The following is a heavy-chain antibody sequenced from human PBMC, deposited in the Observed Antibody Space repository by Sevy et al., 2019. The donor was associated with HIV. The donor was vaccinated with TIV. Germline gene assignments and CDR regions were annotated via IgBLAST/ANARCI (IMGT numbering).Heavy chain of an antibody. CDR3: VRDGVVRGFDI. V-gene: IGHV3-11*04. CDR2: LSGAGNHI. D-gene: IGHD3-3*01. CDR1: GFTFSHEY. Sequence: GGSLRLSCVASGFTFSHEYMNWIRQAPGRGLEWISSLSGAGNHIYYAESVKGRFTISRDNAQNLLFLQMNSLRDEDTAMYYCVRDGVVRGFDIWGQGTMVTVSS. J-gene: IGHJ3*02.